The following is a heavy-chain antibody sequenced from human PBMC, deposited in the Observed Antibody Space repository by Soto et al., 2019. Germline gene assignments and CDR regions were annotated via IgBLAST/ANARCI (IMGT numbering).Heavy chain of an antibody. CDR3: AMLGGWSGGSSGMDV. V-gene: IGHV3-72*01. J-gene: IGHJ6*02. Sequence: EVQLVESGGGLVQPGGSLRLSCAASGLIFSDYHMDWVRQAPGKGLEWVGRIRRKANSYTTEYAASVKGRFTISRDDSKNSLYLQLNIQKSEHTAVYYCAMLGGWSGGSSGMDVWCQGTTVTVSS. CDR1: GLIFSDYH. D-gene: IGHD6-19*01. CDR2: IRRKANSYTT.